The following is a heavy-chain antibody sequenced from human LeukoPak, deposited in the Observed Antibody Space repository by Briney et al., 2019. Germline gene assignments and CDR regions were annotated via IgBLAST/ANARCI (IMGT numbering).Heavy chain of an antibody. CDR3: ARGSYYYGSGSYYIPDY. CDR2: ISAYNGNT. J-gene: IGHJ4*02. CDR1: GYTFTNYG. V-gene: IGHV1-18*01. Sequence: ASVKVSCKTSGYTFTNYGISWVRQAPGQGLEWMGWISAYNGNTNYAQKLQGRVTMTTDTSTSTAYMELRSLRSDDTAVYYCARGSYYYGSGSYYIPDYWGQGTLVTVSS. D-gene: IGHD3-10*01.